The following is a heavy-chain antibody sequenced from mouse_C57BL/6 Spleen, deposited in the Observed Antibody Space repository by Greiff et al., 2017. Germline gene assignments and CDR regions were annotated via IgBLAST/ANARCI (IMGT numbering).Heavy chain of an antibody. CDR2: FHPYNDDT. CDR3: ARGDKGQLRLRYFDV. J-gene: IGHJ1*03. CDR1: GYTFTTYP. V-gene: IGHV1-47*01. D-gene: IGHD3-2*02. Sequence: VQLQQSGAELVKPGASVKMSCKASGYTFTTYPIEWMKQNHGKSLEWIGNFHPYNDDTKYNEKFKGKATLTVEKSSSTVYLELSRLTSDDSAVYYCARGDKGQLRLRYFDVWGTGTTVTVSS.